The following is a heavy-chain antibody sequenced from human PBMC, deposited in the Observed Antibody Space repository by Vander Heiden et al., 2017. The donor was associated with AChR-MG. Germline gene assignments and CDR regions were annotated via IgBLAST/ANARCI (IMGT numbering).Heavy chain of an antibody. CDR2: ISSSGSTI. CDR3: ARDLVVAATSADWFDP. CDR1: GFTFSSYE. Sequence: EVQLVESGGGLVQPGGSLRLSCAASGFTFSSYEMNWVRQAPGKGLEWVSYISSSGSTIYYADSVKGRFTISRDNAKNSLYLQMNSLRAEDTAVYYCARDLVVAATSADWFDPWGQGTLVTVSS. J-gene: IGHJ5*02. D-gene: IGHD2-15*01. V-gene: IGHV3-48*03.